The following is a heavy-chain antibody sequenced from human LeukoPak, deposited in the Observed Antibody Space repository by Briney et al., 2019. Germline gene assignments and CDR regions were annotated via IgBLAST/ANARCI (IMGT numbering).Heavy chain of an antibody. CDR3: ARGSTTVTYYYYYYMDV. CDR1: GGTFSSYA. V-gene: IGHV1-69*13. D-gene: IGHD4-17*01. Sequence: SVKVSCKASGGTFSSYAISWVRQAPGQGLEWMGGIIPIFGTANYAQKFQGRVTITADESTSTAYMELSSLRSEDTAVYYCARGSTTVTYYYYYYMDVWGKGTTVTISS. J-gene: IGHJ6*03. CDR2: IIPIFGTA.